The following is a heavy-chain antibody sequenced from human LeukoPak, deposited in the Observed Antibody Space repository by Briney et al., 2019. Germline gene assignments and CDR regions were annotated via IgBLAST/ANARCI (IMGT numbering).Heavy chain of an antibody. J-gene: IGHJ4*02. Sequence: GGSLRLSCVASGFTFSGYWMTWVRQAPGKGLGWVANIKQDGSEKYYVDSVKGRFTISRDNAKNSLYLQMNSLRAEDTAVYYCAKDPGYYGSGSYLNWGQGTLVTVSS. CDR2: IKQDGSEK. CDR1: GFTFSGYW. V-gene: IGHV3-7*01. D-gene: IGHD3-10*01. CDR3: AKDPGYYGSGSYLN.